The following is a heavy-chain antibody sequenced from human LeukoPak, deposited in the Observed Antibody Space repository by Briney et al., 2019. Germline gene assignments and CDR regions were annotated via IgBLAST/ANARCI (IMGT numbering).Heavy chain of an antibody. CDR1: GFTFSDYN. Sequence: GGSLRLSCAASGFTFSDYNMRWIRQAPGKGLEWVSSISRSGSTKYYADSVKGRFTISRDNAKNSLFLQMNSLKTEDTAVYYCASFPSGSYSAYWGQGTLVTVSS. V-gene: IGHV3-11*01. J-gene: IGHJ4*02. CDR2: ISRSGSTK. D-gene: IGHD1-26*01. CDR3: ASFPSGSYSAY.